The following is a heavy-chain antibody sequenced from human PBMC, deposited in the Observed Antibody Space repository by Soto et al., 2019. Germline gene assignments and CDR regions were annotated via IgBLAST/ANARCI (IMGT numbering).Heavy chain of an antibody. Sequence: SETLSLTCTVSGGSMRSDNYFWSWIRQPPGKGLEWIGYIYYSGSAYYSPSLERRITMSVDTSKKQFSLKLTPVTAADTAIYYRAGVEYSHIVSDPPDRGSNWFDPWGEGALVTVSS. V-gene: IGHV4-30-4*01. CDR3: AGVEYSHIVSDPPDRGSNWFDP. CDR1: GGSMRSDNYF. D-gene: IGHD2-15*01. CDR2: IYYSGSA. J-gene: IGHJ5*02.